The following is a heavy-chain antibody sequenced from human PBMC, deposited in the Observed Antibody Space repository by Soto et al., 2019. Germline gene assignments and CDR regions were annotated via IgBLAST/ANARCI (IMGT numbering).Heavy chain of an antibody. Sequence: GGSLRLSCAASGFTFSSYAMSWVRQAPGKGLEWVSAISGSGGSTYYADSVKGRFTISRDNSKNTLYLQMNSLRAEDTAVYYCAKAGGGRDYRYYFDYWGQGTLVTVSS. CDR1: GFTFSSYA. J-gene: IGHJ4*02. CDR3: AKAGGGRDYRYYFDY. V-gene: IGHV3-23*01. CDR2: ISGSGGST. D-gene: IGHD2-15*01.